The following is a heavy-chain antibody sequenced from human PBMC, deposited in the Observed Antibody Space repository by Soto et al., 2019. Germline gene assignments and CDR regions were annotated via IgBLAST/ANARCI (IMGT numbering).Heavy chain of an antibody. CDR2: IITILVIA. J-gene: IGHJ1*01. Sequence: QVQLVQSGAEVKKPGSSVKVSCKASGGTFSSYTISWVRQAPGQGLEWMGRIITILVIANYAQKFQGRVTXTXIKAKSRAYKELSSLRSEDTAVYYCAREPSTGTFQHWGQGTLVTVSS. CDR1: GGTFSSYT. CDR3: AREPSTGTFQH. D-gene: IGHD2-8*02. V-gene: IGHV1-69*08.